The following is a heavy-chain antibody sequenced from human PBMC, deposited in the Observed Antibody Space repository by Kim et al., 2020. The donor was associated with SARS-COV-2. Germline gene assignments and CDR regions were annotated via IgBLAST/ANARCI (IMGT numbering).Heavy chain of an antibody. J-gene: IGHJ4*02. Sequence: SVKGRFTISIDNTKNTLYLQMNSLRAEDTAVYYCAKQVRGGYSGYDFFDYWGQGTVVTVSS. CDR3: AKQVRGGYSGYDFFDY. V-gene: IGHV3-23*01. D-gene: IGHD5-12*01.